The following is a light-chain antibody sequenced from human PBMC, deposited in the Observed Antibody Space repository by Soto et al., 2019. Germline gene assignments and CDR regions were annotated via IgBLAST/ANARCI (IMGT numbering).Light chain of an antibody. J-gene: IGLJ2*01. Sequence: QSVLTQPPSVSAAPGQKVTISCSGSISNIGNKYVSWYQQLPGTAPKLIIYDNNERPSGIPDRFSGSKSGTSATLGITGLQTGDEADYYCATWDFSLSAGVFGGGTKLTVL. CDR2: DNN. CDR3: ATWDFSLSAGV. V-gene: IGLV1-51*01. CDR1: ISNIGNKY.